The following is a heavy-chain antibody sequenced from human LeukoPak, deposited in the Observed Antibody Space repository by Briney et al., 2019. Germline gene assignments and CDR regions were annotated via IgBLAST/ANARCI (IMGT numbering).Heavy chain of an antibody. Sequence: PGGSLRLSCAASGFTFSTYWMSWVRQAPGKGLEWVANIKPDGSEKYYVDSVRGRFTISRDNAKNSLYLQMNSLRAGDTAVYYCARGTYDYVWGSYRRNYYFDYWGQGTLVTVSS. CDR1: GFTFSTYW. D-gene: IGHD3-16*02. V-gene: IGHV3-7*01. J-gene: IGHJ4*02. CDR2: IKPDGSEK. CDR3: ARGTYDYVWGSYRRNYYFDY.